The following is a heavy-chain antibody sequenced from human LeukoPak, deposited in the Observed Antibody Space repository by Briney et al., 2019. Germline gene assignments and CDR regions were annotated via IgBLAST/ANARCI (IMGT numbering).Heavy chain of an antibody. Sequence: GGSLRLSCAASGFTFSSYWMHWVRQAPGKGLVGVSRVNSDGSSTSYADSVKGRFTISRDNAKNTLYLQMNSLRAEDTAVYYCARDLGSGSYFYWGQGTLVTVSS. CDR1: GFTFSSYW. V-gene: IGHV3-74*01. CDR2: VNSDGSST. D-gene: IGHD3-10*01. CDR3: ARDLGSGSYFY. J-gene: IGHJ4*02.